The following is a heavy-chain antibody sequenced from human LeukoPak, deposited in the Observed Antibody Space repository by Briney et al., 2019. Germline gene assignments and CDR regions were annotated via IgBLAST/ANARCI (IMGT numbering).Heavy chain of an antibody. V-gene: IGHV4-31*03. Sequence: PSETLSLTCTVSGGSISSGGYYWSWIRQHPGKGLEWIGYIYYSGSTYYNPSLKSRVTISVDTSKNQFSLKLSSVTAADTAVYYCARDFLWFGELSHPGMDVWGQGTTVTVSS. J-gene: IGHJ6*02. D-gene: IGHD3-10*01. CDR2: IYYSGST. CDR1: GGSISSGGYY. CDR3: ARDFLWFGELSHPGMDV.